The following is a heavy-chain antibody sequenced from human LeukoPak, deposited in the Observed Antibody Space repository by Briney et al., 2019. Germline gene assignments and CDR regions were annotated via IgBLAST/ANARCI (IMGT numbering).Heavy chain of an antibody. D-gene: IGHD4-17*01. V-gene: IGHV4-61*08. J-gene: IGHJ4*02. CDR3: ARGADYGDYSLFPTLDY. Sequence: KASETLSLTCAVSGGSISSGGYYWSWIRQPPGKGLEWIGYIYYSGSTNYNPSLKSRVTISVDTSKNQFSLKLSSVTAADTAVYYCARGADYGDYSLFPTLDYWGQGTLVTVSS. CDR1: GGSISSGGYY. CDR2: IYYSGST.